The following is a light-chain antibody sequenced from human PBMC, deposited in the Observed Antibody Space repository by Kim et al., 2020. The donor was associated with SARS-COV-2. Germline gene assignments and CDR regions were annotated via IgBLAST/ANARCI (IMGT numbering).Light chain of an antibody. CDR1: SSDVGGYNY. V-gene: IGLV2-14*01. Sequence: QSALTQPASVSGSPGQSITISCTGTSSDVGGYNYVSWYQQHPDKAPKLMIYDVSKRPSGVSNRFSGSKSGNTASLTISGHQAEDEADYYCSSYTSSSAWVFGRGTQLTVL. CDR2: DVS. CDR3: SSYTSSSAWV. J-gene: IGLJ3*02.